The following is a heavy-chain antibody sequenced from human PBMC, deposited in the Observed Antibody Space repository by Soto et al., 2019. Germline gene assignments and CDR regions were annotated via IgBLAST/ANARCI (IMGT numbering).Heavy chain of an antibody. D-gene: IGHD1-26*01. CDR1: GGSFSAYY. CDR3: ARQRPTDGRWEFANYYGMYV. V-gene: IGHV4-34*12. J-gene: IGHJ6*02. CDR2: IIHSEST. Sequence: SETLSLTCAVYGGSFSAYYWSWVRQPLGKGLEWIGEIIHSESTKYNPSLKSRVTISVDTSKNQFSLKLSSVTAADTAVYYCARQRPTDGRWEFANYYGMYVWGQGPPVTVSS.